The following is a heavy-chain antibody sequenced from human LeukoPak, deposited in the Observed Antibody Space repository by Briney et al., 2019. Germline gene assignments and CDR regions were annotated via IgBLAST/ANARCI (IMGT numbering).Heavy chain of an antibody. J-gene: IGHJ4*02. CDR1: GYTFTGYY. CDR3: ARSTRPYTSSFAY. V-gene: IGHV1-2*02. CDR2: INPNSGGT. D-gene: IGHD6-13*01. Sequence: ASVKVSCKAPGYTFTGYYIHWVRQAPGQGLEWMGWINPNSGGTNNAQKFQDRVTMTRDASISTAYMELSRLRSDDTAVYYCARSTRPYTSSFAYWGQGTLVTVSS.